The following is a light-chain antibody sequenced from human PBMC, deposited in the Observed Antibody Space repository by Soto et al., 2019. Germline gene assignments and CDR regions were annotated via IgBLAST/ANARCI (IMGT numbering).Light chain of an antibody. J-gene: IGKJ1*01. CDR3: MQVLQTRT. Sequence: VMSQSPLTLPVTPGEPASISCRFSQSLLHSNGYNHLNWYLQKPGQSPQLLIYLGSYRSPGVPDRFSGSGSGTDFTLKISRVEAEDVGVYYCMQVLQTRTSGQGTK. V-gene: IGKV2-28*01. CDR1: QSLLHSNGYNH. CDR2: LGS.